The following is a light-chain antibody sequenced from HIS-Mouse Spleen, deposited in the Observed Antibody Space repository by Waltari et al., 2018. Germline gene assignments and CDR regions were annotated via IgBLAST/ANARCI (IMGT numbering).Light chain of an antibody. V-gene: IGKV1-33*01. CDR1: QDISNY. J-gene: IGKJ4*01. Sequence: DIQMTQSPSSLSASVGDRVTITCQASQDISNYLNWYQQKPGKAPKLLIYDASNLETGVPSRFSGSGSGTDFTFTISSLQPEDIATYYCQQFNSYPRTFGGGTKVEIK. CDR3: QQFNSYPRT. CDR2: DAS.